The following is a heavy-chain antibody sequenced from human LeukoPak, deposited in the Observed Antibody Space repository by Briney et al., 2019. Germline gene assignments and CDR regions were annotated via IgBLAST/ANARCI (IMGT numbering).Heavy chain of an antibody. CDR1: GFTFSSYA. D-gene: IGHD2-8*01. CDR3: AKDFPHIDIVLMVYAPLGYFQH. Sequence: GGSLRLSCAASGFTFSSYAMSWVRQAPGKGLEWVSAISGSGGSTYYADSVKGRFTISRDNSKNTLYLQMNSLRAEDTAVYYCAKDFPHIDIVLMVYAPLGYFQHWGQGTLVTVSS. V-gene: IGHV3-23*01. CDR2: ISGSGGST. J-gene: IGHJ1*01.